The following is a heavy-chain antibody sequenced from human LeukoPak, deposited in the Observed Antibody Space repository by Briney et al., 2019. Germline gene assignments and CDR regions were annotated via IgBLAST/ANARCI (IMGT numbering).Heavy chain of an antibody. Sequence: GGSLRLSCAASGFTFSSYSMNWVRQAPGKGLEWVSSISSSSYIYYADSVKGRFTISRDNAKNSLYLQMNSLRGEDTAVYYCARNCYGGNLPCYFQHWGQGTLVTVSS. CDR2: ISSSSYI. J-gene: IGHJ1*01. D-gene: IGHD4-23*01. CDR1: GFTFSSYS. CDR3: ARNCYGGNLPCYFQH. V-gene: IGHV3-21*01.